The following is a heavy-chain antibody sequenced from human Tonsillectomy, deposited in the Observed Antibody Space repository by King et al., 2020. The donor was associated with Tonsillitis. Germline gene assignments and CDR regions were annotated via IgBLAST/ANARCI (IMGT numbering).Heavy chain of an antibody. CDR2: ISSSSSTI. Sequence: VQLVESGGGLVQPGGSLRLSCAASGFTFSSYSMNWVRQAPGKGLEWVSYISSSSSTIYYADSVKGRFTISRDNAKNSLYLQMNSLRAEDTAVYYCARNCGYYYDSSGYYPGADWGQGTLVTVS. J-gene: IGHJ4*02. CDR3: ARNCGYYYDSSGYYPGAD. V-gene: IGHV3-48*01. D-gene: IGHD3-22*01. CDR1: GFTFSSYS.